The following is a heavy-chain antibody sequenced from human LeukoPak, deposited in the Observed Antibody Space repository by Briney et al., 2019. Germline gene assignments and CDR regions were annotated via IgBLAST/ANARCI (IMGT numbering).Heavy chain of an antibody. J-gene: IGHJ4*02. CDR3: ARAQLGSNRPGNY. CDR2: INAGNGNT. V-gene: IGHV1-3*01. D-gene: IGHD6-13*01. CDR1: GYTFSSYD. Sequence: ASVKVSCKASGYTFSSYDIHWVRQAPGQRLEWMGWINAGNGNTEFSQKFQGRVTVTRDTSASTDYMELSSLRSKDTAVYYCARAQLGSNRPGNYWGQGTLVTVSS.